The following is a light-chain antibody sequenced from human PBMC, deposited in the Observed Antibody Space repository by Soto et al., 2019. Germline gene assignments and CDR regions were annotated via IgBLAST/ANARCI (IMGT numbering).Light chain of an antibody. CDR1: SRDVGGYDY. CDR3: SSYTTGSTLQVV. V-gene: IGLV2-14*03. CDR2: DVT. J-gene: IGLJ2*01. Sequence: QSVLTQPASVSGSPGQSITISCTGTSRDVGGYDYVSWYQHHPGKAPKLMIYDVTNRPSRVSNRFSGSKSGNTASLTISGLQAEDEADYYCSSYTTGSTLQVVFGGGTKLNVL.